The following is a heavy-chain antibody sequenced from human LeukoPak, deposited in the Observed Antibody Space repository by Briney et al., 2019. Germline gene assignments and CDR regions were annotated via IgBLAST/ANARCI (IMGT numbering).Heavy chain of an antibody. CDR3: AKCPLPARSGYSSGWRQYYFDY. CDR1: GFTFSSYE. V-gene: IGHV3-23*01. Sequence: GGSLRLSCAASGFTFSSYEMNWVRQAPGKGLEWVSAISGSGGSTYYADSVKGRFTISRDNSKNTLYLQMNSLRAEDTAVYYCAKCPLPARSGYSSGWRQYYFDYWGQGTLVTVSS. D-gene: IGHD6-19*01. CDR2: ISGSGGST. J-gene: IGHJ4*02.